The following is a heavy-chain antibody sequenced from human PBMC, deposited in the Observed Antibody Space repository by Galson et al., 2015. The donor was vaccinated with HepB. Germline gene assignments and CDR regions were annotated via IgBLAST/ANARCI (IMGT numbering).Heavy chain of an antibody. Sequence: QSGAEVKKPGESLKISCKGSGYSFSTYWIVWVRQMPGRGLEWMGIIYPGDSDTRYSPSFQGQVTISADESISTAYLQWSSPKASDTAVYYCARQAAAGAYGMDVWGQGTTVTVSS. CDR3: ARQAAAGAYGMDV. D-gene: IGHD6-13*01. V-gene: IGHV5-51*01. J-gene: IGHJ6*02. CDR1: GYSFSTYW. CDR2: IYPGDSDT.